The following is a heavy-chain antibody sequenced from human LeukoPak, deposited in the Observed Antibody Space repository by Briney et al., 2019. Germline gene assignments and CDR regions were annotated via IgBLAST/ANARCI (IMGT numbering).Heavy chain of an antibody. D-gene: IGHD3-10*01. CDR2: IDDSGNT. V-gene: IGHV4-59*01. J-gene: IGHJ3*02. Sequence: SETLSLTCTVSGGSISRYYWSWIRRPPGKGLEWIGYIDDSGNTNYNPSLKSQVTISVDKSKNQLSLKLSFVTAADTAMYYCARSDYHNSGSHTVFDAFDIWGQGTRVTVSS. CDR1: GGSISRYY. CDR3: ARSDYHNSGSHTVFDAFDI.